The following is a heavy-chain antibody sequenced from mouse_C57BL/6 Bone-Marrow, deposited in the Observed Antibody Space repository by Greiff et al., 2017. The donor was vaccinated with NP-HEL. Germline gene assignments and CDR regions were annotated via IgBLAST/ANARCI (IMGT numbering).Heavy chain of an antibody. D-gene: IGHD2-5*01. Sequence: QVQLQQPGAELVRPGTSVKLSCKASGYTFTSYWMHWVKQRPGQGLEWIGVIDPSDSYTNYNQKFKGKATLTVDTSSSTAYMQLSSLTSEDSAVYYCASYYSNYEYFDVWGTGTTVTVSS. V-gene: IGHV1-59*01. CDR1: GYTFTSYW. CDR3: ASYYSNYEYFDV. J-gene: IGHJ1*03. CDR2: IDPSDSYT.